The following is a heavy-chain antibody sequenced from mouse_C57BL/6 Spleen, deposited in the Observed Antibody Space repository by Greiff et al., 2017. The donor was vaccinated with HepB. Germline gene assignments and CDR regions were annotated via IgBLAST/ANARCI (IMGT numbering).Heavy chain of an antibody. CDR3: AKSTMAPPGFAY. CDR2: INPNNGGT. V-gene: IGHV1-26*01. Sequence: VQLQQSGPELVKPGASVKISCKASGYTFTDYYMNWVKQSHGKSLEWIGDINPNNGGTSYNQKFKGKATLTLDKSSSTAYMELRSLTSEDSAVYYCAKSTMAPPGFAYWGQGTLVTVSA. D-gene: IGHD2-1*01. J-gene: IGHJ3*01. CDR1: GYTFTDYY.